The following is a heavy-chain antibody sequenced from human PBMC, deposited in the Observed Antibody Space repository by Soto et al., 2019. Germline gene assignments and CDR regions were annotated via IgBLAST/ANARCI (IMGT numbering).Heavy chain of an antibody. CDR3: SRGILV. V-gene: IGHV4-31*03. CDR2: ISYGGST. CDR1: GGSINSGGYC. D-gene: IGHD5-18*01. Sequence: QVQLQESGPGLVKPSQTLSLTCTVSGGSINSGGYCWSWIRQHPGKGLDWIGCISYGGSTSYNPSLXSXXTISVETSKNQFSLKLTSVTAADTAVYYCSRGILVWGQGALITVSS. J-gene: IGHJ4*02.